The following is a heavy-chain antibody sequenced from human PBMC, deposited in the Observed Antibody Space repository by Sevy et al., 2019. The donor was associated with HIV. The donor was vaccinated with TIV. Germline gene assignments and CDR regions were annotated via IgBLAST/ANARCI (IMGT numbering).Heavy chain of an antibody. V-gene: IGHV3-15*07. CDR1: GFTFSHGS. D-gene: IGHD3-22*01. Sequence: GGSLRLSCAASGFTFSHGSMNWVRQAPGRGLEWVGRIKSKIDGGKTDYAAPVKGRFTISRDDSKNTLYLQMNSLKTADTAVYYCTRVSYYYDSSGSYYVGYYFDYWGQATLVTVSS. CDR3: TRVSYYYDSSGSYYVGYYFDY. J-gene: IGHJ4*02. CDR2: IKSKIDGGKT.